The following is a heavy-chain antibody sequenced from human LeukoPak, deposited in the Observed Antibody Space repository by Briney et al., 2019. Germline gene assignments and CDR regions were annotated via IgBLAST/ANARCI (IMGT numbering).Heavy chain of an antibody. D-gene: IGHD2-21*01. J-gene: IGHJ6*03. V-gene: IGHV3-48*02. CDR2: IGSSGSAGGNI. CDR1: GFSFSGFG. Sequence: GGSLRLSCAASGFSFSGFGMNWVRQAPGKGLEWISYIGSSGSAGGNIYYAVSVKGRFTVSRDNAKDSLFLQMNSLQDADTAVYYCARAPAPYFTYYMDVWGKGTTVTVSS. CDR3: ARAPAPYFTYYMDV.